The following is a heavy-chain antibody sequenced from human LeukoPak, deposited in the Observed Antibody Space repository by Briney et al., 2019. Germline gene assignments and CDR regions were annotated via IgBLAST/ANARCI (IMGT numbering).Heavy chain of an antibody. CDR1: GFTFSSYG. CDR2: ISYDGSNK. CDR3: AKTRDDSIFGVVIPYFDY. Sequence: GGSLRLSCAAFGFTFSSYGMHWVRQAPGKGLEWVAVISYDGSNKYYADSVKGRFTISRDNSKNTLYLQMNSLRAEDTAVYYCAKTRDDSIFGVVIPYFDYWGQGTLVTVSS. J-gene: IGHJ4*02. D-gene: IGHD3-3*01. V-gene: IGHV3-30*18.